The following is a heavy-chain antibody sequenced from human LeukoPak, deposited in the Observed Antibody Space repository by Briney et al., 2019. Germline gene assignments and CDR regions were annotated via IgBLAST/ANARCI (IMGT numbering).Heavy chain of an antibody. CDR1: GGSISSSSYY. V-gene: IGHV4-39*07. CDR2: IYYRGST. D-gene: IGHD1-26*01. CDR3: ARTPESGSPYYFDY. Sequence: PSETLSLTCSVSGGSISSSSYYWGWIRQPPGKGLEWIGHIYYRGSTHYNPSLKSRVTMSVDTSKNQFSLRLTSVTAVDTAVYYCARTPESGSPYYFDYWGQGTLVTVSS. J-gene: IGHJ4*02.